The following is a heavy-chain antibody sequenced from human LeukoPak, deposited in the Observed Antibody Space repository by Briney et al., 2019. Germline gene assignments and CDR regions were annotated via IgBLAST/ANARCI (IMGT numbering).Heavy chain of an antibody. CDR1: GFTFSNYA. V-gene: IGHV3-23*01. CDR3: AKVRTYSSSWYYFDY. Sequence: PGGSLRLSCAASGFTFSNYAMSWVRQAPGKGLEWVSAISGSGGSTYYADSVKGRFTISRDNSKNTLYLQMNSLRAEDTAVYYCAKVRTYSSSWYYFDYWGQGTLVTVSS. J-gene: IGHJ4*02. D-gene: IGHD6-13*01. CDR2: ISGSGGST.